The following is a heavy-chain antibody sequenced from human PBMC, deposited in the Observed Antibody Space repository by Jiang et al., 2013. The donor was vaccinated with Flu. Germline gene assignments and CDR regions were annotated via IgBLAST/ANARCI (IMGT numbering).Heavy chain of an antibody. V-gene: IGHV5-51*01. D-gene: IGHD3-10*01. CDR2: IYPGDSDT. Sequence: GAEVKKPGESLKISCKGSGYSFANYWVGWVRQMPGKGLEWMGIIYPGDSDTTYSPSFQGQVTISADKSISTAYLQWSSLKASDTAMYYCARGGFSGFGGVTYFDYWGQGTLVTVSS. CDR1: GYSFANYW. J-gene: IGHJ4*02. CDR3: ARGGFSGFGGVTYFDY.